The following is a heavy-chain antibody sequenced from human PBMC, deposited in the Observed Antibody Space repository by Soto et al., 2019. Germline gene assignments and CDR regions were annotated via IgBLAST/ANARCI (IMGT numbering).Heavy chain of an antibody. Sequence: ASVKVSCKASGYTFSTYSMHWVRQAPGHSLEWMGWINGATGQTRSSQRFQDRVTITRDTSASTAYMELSGLRSGDTAVYYCARDDDTAREFYYYGMDVWGQGTTVTVSS. V-gene: IGHV1-3*01. CDR2: INGATGQT. CDR3: ARDDDTAREFYYYGMDV. D-gene: IGHD1-1*01. J-gene: IGHJ6*02. CDR1: GYTFSTYS.